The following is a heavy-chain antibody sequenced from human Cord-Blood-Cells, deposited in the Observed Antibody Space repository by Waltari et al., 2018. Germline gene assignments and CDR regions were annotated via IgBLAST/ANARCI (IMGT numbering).Heavy chain of an antibody. J-gene: IGHJ4*02. D-gene: IGHD1-7*01. CDR3: AGPANWNYCFDY. V-gene: IGHV4-39*01. Sequence: QLQLQESGPGLVKPSETLSLTCTVSGGSISSSSYYWGWIRQPPGKGLEWIGSIYYSGSTYYNPSLKSRVTISVDTSKNQFSLKLSSVTAADTAVYYCAGPANWNYCFDYWGQGTLVTVSS. CDR1: GGSISSSSYY. CDR2: IYYSGST.